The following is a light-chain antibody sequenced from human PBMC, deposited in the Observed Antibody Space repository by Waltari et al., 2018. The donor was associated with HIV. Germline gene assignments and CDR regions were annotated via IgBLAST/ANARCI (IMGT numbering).Light chain of an antibody. CDR1: STYVGGYNY. CDR2: EVS. Sequence: QSAPTQPPSASGSPGQSVTIPCTGTSTYVGGYNYVSWYQHHPGKAPKLMIYEVSKRPSGVPDRFSGSKSGSTASLTVSGLQAEDEADYYYSSYAGSNNRWVFGGGTKLTAL. CDR3: SSYAGSNNRWV. J-gene: IGLJ3*02. V-gene: IGLV2-8*01.